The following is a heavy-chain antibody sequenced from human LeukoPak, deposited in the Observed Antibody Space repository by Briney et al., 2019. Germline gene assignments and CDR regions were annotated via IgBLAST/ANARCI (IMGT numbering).Heavy chain of an antibody. D-gene: IGHD5-24*01. J-gene: IGHJ4*02. V-gene: IGHV4-34*01. CDR1: GGSFSGYY. CDR3: AGTSDQDKRWLQRFDY. Sequence: PSETLSLTCAVYGGSFSGYYWSWIRQPPGKGLEWIGEINHSGSTNYNPSLKSRVTISVDTSKNQFSLKLSSVTAADTAVYYCAGTSDQDKRWLQRFDYWGQGTLVTVSS. CDR2: INHSGST.